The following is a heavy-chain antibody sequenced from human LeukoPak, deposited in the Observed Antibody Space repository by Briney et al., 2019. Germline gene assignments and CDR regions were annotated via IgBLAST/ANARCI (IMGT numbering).Heavy chain of an antibody. D-gene: IGHD3-22*01. Sequence: ASVKVSCKASGYTFTGYCLHWVRQAPGKGLEWMGWINPNTGGTNYAQKFQGRVTMTRDTSISTVYMELSSLRSDDTAVYYCARDQGNHYDSSGYWLGAFDFWGQGTMVTVSS. CDR1: GYTFTGYC. CDR2: INPNTGGT. CDR3: ARDQGNHYDSSGYWLGAFDF. V-gene: IGHV1-2*02. J-gene: IGHJ3*01.